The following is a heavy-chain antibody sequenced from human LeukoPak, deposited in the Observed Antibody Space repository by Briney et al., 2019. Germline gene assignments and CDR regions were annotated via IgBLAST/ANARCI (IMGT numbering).Heavy chain of an antibody. CDR3: ASMTTVTD. Sequence: GESLNISCQASGYSFSTYWITWERQMPGKGLEWLGIIYPGDSDTRYSPSFQGQVTISADKSISTAYLQWSSLKASDTAMYYCASMTTVTDWGQGTLVTVSS. V-gene: IGHV5-51*01. J-gene: IGHJ4*02. CDR1: GYSFSTYW. D-gene: IGHD4-11*01. CDR2: IYPGDSDT.